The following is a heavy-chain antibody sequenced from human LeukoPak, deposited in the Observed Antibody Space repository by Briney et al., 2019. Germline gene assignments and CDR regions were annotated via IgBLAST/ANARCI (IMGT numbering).Heavy chain of an antibody. Sequence: SETLSLTCTVSVESISSSIYTWGWIRQRPGKGLEWNGRVYYSRSTHYNPSLKSRVTISLDTSNNQFSLKVTSVTAADTAVYYCARSTLGYCSGGSCSWFDPWGQGTLVTVSS. V-gene: IGHV4-39*07. CDR1: VESISSSIYT. D-gene: IGHD2-15*01. CDR3: ARSTLGYCSGGSCSWFDP. CDR2: VYYSRST. J-gene: IGHJ5*02.